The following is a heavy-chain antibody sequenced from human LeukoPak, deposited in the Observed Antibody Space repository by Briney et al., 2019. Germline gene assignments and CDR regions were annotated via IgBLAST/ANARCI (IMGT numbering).Heavy chain of an antibody. V-gene: IGHV3-21*01. Sequence: GGSLRLSCAASGFTFSSYSMNWVRQAPGKGLGWVSSISSSSSYIYYADSVKGRFTISRDNAKNSLYLQMNSLRAEDTAVYYCARGRSGWDFDYWGQGTLVTVSS. J-gene: IGHJ4*02. D-gene: IGHD6-19*01. CDR2: ISSSSSYI. CDR1: GFTFSSYS. CDR3: ARGRSGWDFDY.